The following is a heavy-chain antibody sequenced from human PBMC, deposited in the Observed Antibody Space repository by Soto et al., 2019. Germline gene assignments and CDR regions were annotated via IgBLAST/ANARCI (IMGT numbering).Heavy chain of an antibody. V-gene: IGHV3-21*06. CDR2: ISSTTNYI. CDR3: ARESEELTSNFDY. CDR1: GFTFTRSS. Sequence: GGSLRLSCAASGFTFTRSSMNWVRQAPGKGLEWVSSISSTTNYIYYGDSMKGLFTISRDNAKNSLYLEMNSLRAEDTAVYYCARESEELTSNFDYWGQGTLVVVSS. J-gene: IGHJ4*02. D-gene: IGHD1-7*01.